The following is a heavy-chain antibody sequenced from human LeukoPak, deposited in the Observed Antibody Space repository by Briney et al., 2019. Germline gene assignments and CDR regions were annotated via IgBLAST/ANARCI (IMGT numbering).Heavy chain of an antibody. CDR3: ATADSSGYLDY. V-gene: IGHV1-24*01. D-gene: IGHD3-22*01. J-gene: IGHJ4*02. CDR2: FDPEDGET. CDR1: GYTLTELS. Sequence: ASVKVSCKVSGYTLTELSMHWVRQAPGKGLEWMGGFDPEDGETIYAQKFQGRVTMTEGTSTDTAYMELSSLRSEDTAVYYCATADSSGYLDYWGQGTLVTVSS.